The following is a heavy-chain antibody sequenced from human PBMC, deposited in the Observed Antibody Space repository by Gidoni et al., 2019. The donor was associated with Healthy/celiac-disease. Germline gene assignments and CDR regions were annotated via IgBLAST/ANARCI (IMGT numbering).Heavy chain of an antibody. CDR1: GFTFSCYS. CDR2: IISSSSYI. J-gene: IGHJ2*01. CDR3: ARDEVRGSYHYWYFDL. Sequence: EVQLVESGGGLVQTGGSLRLSCAASGFTFSCYSMNWVRQAPGKGLEWVSSIISSSSYIYYADSVKGRFTISRDNAKNSLYLQMNSLRAEDTAVYYCARDEVRGSYHYWYFDLWGRGTLVTVSS. D-gene: IGHD1-26*01. V-gene: IGHV3-21*01.